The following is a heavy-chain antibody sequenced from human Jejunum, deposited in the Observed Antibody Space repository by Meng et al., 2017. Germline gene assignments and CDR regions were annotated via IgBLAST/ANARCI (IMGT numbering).Heavy chain of an antibody. CDR3: AITPDFGSGAFYTVYWFVR. J-gene: IGHJ5*02. V-gene: IGHV4-4*07. D-gene: IGHD3-10*01. CDR1: GAHIGCDF. CDR2: LYPNGTT. Sequence: LQDSGPVLVIPSVPPSLTCTVSGAHIGCDFWTWIRQPAGRGLGWRGSLYPNGTTNYNHSLKNRVSMSVDSSKIHVSLKLPSVTAADTAVYYCAITPDFGSGAFYTVYWFVRWGQGTLVTVSS.